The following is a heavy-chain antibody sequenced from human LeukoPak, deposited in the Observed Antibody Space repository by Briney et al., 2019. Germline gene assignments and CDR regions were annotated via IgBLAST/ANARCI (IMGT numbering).Heavy chain of an antibody. V-gene: IGHV4-59*01. CDR3: ASGGFCGSTTCYPNWFDP. Sequence: SETLSLTCTVSGGSITSYHWSWIRQPPGKGLEWIGYISYSGSTNYNPSLKSRVTISIDTSKNQFSLKLSSVTAADTAVYYCASGGFCGSTTCYPNWFDPWGQGTLVTVSS. D-gene: IGHD2-2*01. J-gene: IGHJ5*02. CDR1: GGSITSYH. CDR2: ISYSGST.